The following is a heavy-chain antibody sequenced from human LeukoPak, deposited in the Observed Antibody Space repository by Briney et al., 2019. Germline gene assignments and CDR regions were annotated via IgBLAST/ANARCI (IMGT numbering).Heavy chain of an antibody. V-gene: IGHV1-2*02. Sequence: ASVKVSCKASGYXFTGYYIHWVRQAPGQGLEWMGGINPNSGGTNYAQKFQGRVTMTRDTSISTAYMELSRLRSDDTAVYYCARDRYSSGQRGIGAEYFQHWGQGTLVTVSS. CDR3: ARDRYSSGQRGIGAEYFQH. J-gene: IGHJ1*01. CDR2: INPNSGGT. CDR1: GYXFTGYY. D-gene: IGHD6-19*01.